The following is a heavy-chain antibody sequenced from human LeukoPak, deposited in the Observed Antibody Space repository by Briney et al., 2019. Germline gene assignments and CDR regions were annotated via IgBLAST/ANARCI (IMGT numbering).Heavy chain of an antibody. CDR3: ARDWGAYGSGSYYPPAY. D-gene: IGHD3-10*01. Sequence: GGSLRLSCAASGFTFSSYAMHWVRQAPGKGLEYVSAISSNGGSTYYANSVKGRFTISRDNSKNTLYLQMGSLRAEDMAVDYCARDWGAYGSGSYYPPAYWGQGTLVTVSS. CDR2: ISSNGGST. CDR1: GFTFSSYA. V-gene: IGHV3-64*01. J-gene: IGHJ4*02.